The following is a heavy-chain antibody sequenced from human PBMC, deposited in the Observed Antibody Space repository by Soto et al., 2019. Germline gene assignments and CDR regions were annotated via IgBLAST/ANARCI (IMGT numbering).Heavy chain of an antibody. Sequence: QVQLVESGGGLVKPGGSLSLSCAASGFTFSDYYMSWIRQAPGKGLEWVSYISSSSSYTNYADSVKGRFTISRDNAKNSLYLQMNSLRAEDTAVYYCARSAPNGRFLEWLLDYWGQGTLVTVSS. V-gene: IGHV3-11*06. CDR2: ISSSSSYT. J-gene: IGHJ4*02. CDR3: ARSAPNGRFLEWLLDY. CDR1: GFTFSDYY. D-gene: IGHD3-3*01.